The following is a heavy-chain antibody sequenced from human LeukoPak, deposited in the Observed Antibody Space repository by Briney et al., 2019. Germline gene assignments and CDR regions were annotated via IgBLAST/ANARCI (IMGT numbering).Heavy chain of an antibody. CDR1: GYTFTSYD. Sequence: ASVKVSCKASGYTFTSYDINWVRQAPGQGLEWMGWMNPNSGNTGYAQKFQGRVTMTTNTPISTAYMELSSLRSEDTAMYFCARGSYYYGSGRMGYWGQGTLVTVSS. D-gene: IGHD3-10*01. CDR2: MNPNSGNT. V-gene: IGHV1-8*01. CDR3: ARGSYYYGSGRMGY. J-gene: IGHJ4*02.